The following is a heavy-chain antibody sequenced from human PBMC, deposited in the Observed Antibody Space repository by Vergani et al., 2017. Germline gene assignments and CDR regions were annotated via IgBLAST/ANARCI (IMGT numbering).Heavy chain of an antibody. CDR2: SYYSGST. Sequence: QVQLQESGPGLVKPSETLSLTCTVSGGSISSYYWSWIRQPPGKGLEWIGYSYYSGSTNYNPSLKSRVTISVHTSKYQFSLKLSSVTAADTAVYYCARNPYCGGDCYSDAFDIWGQGTMVTVSS. D-gene: IGHD2-21*02. J-gene: IGHJ3*02. CDR3: ARNPYCGGDCYSDAFDI. CDR1: GGSISSYY. V-gene: IGHV4-59*01.